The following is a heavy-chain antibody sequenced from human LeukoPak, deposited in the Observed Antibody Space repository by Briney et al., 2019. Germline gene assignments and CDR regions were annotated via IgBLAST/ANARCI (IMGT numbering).Heavy chain of an antibody. Sequence: GGSLRLSCAASGFTFTSYEINWVRQAPGKGLEWVSYISGSGSTIYYADSVRGRFTISRDNAKNSLYLQMNSLRAEDTAVYYCARAVAADFWGQGTQVTVSS. D-gene: IGHD6-19*01. J-gene: IGHJ4*02. CDR2: ISGSGSTI. V-gene: IGHV3-48*03. CDR3: ARAVAADF. CDR1: GFTFTSYE.